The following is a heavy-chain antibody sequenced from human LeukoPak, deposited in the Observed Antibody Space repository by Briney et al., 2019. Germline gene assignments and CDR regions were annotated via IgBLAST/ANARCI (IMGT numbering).Heavy chain of an antibody. Sequence: PGGSLRLSCAASGFTFSSYAMHWVRQAPGKGLEWVAVISYDGSNKYYADSVKGRSTISRDNSKNTLYLQMNSLRAEDTAVYYCASGSRYSGLLDYWGQGTLVTVSS. CDR1: GFTFSSYA. CDR3: ASGSRYSGLLDY. CDR2: ISYDGSNK. D-gene: IGHD5-12*01. J-gene: IGHJ4*02. V-gene: IGHV3-30-3*01.